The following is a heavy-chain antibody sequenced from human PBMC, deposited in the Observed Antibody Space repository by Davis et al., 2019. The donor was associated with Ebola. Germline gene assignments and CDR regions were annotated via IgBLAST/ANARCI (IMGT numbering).Heavy chain of an antibody. J-gene: IGHJ5*02. V-gene: IGHV1-2*02. CDR2: INPNSGGT. Sequence: ASVKVSCKASGYTFTGYYMHWVRQAPGQGLEWMGWINPNSGGTNYAQKFQGRVTMTRDTSISTAYMELSRLRSDDTAVYYCAREWSMTTVTLNWFDPWGQGTLVTVSS. CDR3: AREWSMTTVTLNWFDP. D-gene: IGHD4-17*01. CDR1: GYTFTGYY.